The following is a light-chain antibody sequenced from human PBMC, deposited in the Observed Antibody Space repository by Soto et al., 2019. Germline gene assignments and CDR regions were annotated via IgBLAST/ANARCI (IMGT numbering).Light chain of an antibody. Sequence: VLTQPPSVSAAPGQKVTISCSGSSSNIGNNYVFWYQQLPGTAPKLLIYDNDKRPSGIPDRFSGSKSGTSATLGITGLQTGDEADYYCATWDRSLSVGVFGGGTKVTVL. CDR1: SSNIGNNY. CDR3: ATWDRSLSVGV. CDR2: DND. J-gene: IGLJ2*01. V-gene: IGLV1-51*01.